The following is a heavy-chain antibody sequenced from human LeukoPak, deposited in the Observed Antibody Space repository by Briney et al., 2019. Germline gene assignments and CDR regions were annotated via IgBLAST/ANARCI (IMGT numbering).Heavy chain of an antibody. D-gene: IGHD1-26*01. CDR1: GFTFSSYE. V-gene: IGHV3-48*03. CDR3: ARAIQYSGSYSYYFDY. Sequence: PGGSLRLSCAASGFTFSSYEMNWVRQAPGKGLEWVSYISSSGSTIYYADSVKGRFTISRDNAKNSLYLQMNSLRAEDTAVYYCARAIQYSGSYSYYFDYWGQGTLVTVSS. J-gene: IGHJ4*02. CDR2: ISSSGSTI.